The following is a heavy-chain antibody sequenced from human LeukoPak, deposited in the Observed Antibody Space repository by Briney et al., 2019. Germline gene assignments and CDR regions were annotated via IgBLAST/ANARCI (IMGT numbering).Heavy chain of an antibody. CDR3: ARISEAYNRGLNY. D-gene: IGHD1-1*01. CDR2: MNSNSGAT. J-gene: IGHJ4*02. V-gene: IGHV1-2*02. CDR1: GYTFTDYH. Sequence: ASVKVSCKGSGYTFTDYHIHWVRQAPGQRPEWMGWMNSNSGATNYAQNFQDRVTMTGDTSISTAYMELRSLRSDDTAVYYCARISEAYNRGLNYWGQGTLVTVSS.